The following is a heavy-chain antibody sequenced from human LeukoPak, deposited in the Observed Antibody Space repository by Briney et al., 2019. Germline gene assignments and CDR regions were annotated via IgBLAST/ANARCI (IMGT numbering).Heavy chain of an antibody. Sequence: GGSLRLSCAASGFTFSSYAMSWVRQAPGKGLEWVSAISGSGGSTYYVDSVKGRFTISRDNSKNTLYLQMNSLRTEDTAVYYCARDGTFYGGNPSGGSYWYFDLWGRGTLVTVSS. J-gene: IGHJ2*01. D-gene: IGHD4-23*01. CDR1: GFTFSSYA. V-gene: IGHV3-23*01. CDR3: ARDGTFYGGNPSGGSYWYFDL. CDR2: ISGSGGST.